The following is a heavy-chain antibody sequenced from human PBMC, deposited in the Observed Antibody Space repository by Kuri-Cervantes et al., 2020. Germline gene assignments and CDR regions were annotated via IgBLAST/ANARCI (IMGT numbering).Heavy chain of an antibody. V-gene: IGHV1-46*01. Sequence: ASVKVSCKAFGYTFTNYYMHWVRQAPGQGLEWMGIINPSGGSTSYAQKFQGRVTMTRDTSTSTVYMDLSSLRSEDTAVYYCARALDYTSLRADFDYWGQGTLVTVSS. J-gene: IGHJ4*02. CDR1: GYTFTNYY. D-gene: IGHD4-11*01. CDR2: INPSGGST. CDR3: ARALDYTSLRADFDY.